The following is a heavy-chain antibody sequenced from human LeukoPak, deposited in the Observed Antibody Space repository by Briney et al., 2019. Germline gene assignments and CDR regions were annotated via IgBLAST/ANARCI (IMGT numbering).Heavy chain of an antibody. D-gene: IGHD5-24*01. CDR3: ARDSYGMATTTYYFDY. Sequence: ASVKVSCKASGYTFTSYYMHWVRLAPGQGLEWMGIINPSGGSTSYAQKFQGRVTMTRDMSTSTVYMELSSLRSEDTAVYYCARDSYGMATTTYYFDYWGQGTLVIVSS. J-gene: IGHJ4*02. V-gene: IGHV1-46*01. CDR1: GYTFTSYY. CDR2: INPSGGST.